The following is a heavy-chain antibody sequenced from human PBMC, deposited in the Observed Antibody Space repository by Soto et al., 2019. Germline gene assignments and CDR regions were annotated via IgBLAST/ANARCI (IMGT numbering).Heavy chain of an antibody. D-gene: IGHD3-10*01. Sequence: EVQLVESGGGLVQPGRSLRLSCAASGFTFDDYAMHWVRQAPGRGLEWVSAISYISGSVGYAGSVEGRFTISRDNAKNSLYLYIDDLRPEDTALYYCAKDRFRLLWFGQISNYFDSWGQGTLVTVSS. CDR1: GFTFDDYA. CDR3: AKDRFRLLWFGQISNYFDS. V-gene: IGHV3-9*01. CDR2: ISYISGSV. J-gene: IGHJ4*02.